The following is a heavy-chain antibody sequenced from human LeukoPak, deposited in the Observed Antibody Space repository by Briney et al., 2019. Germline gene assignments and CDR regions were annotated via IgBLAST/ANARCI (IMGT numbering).Heavy chain of an antibody. Sequence: ASVKVSCKASGYTFTSYAMNWVRQAPGQGLEWMGWINTNTGNPTYAQGFTGRFVFSLDTSVSTAYLQISSLKAEDTAAYYCARVNYGDSRYYFDYWGQGTLVTVSS. CDR2: INTNTGNP. J-gene: IGHJ4*02. CDR3: ARVNYGDSRYYFDY. D-gene: IGHD4-17*01. CDR1: GYTFTSYA. V-gene: IGHV7-4-1*02.